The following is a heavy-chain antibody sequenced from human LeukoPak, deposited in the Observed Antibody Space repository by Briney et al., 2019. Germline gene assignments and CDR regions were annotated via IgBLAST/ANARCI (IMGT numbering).Heavy chain of an antibody. Sequence: GGSLRLSCAASGFTFSSYSMNWVRQAPGKGLEWVSYISSSSSTIYYADSVKGRFTISRDNAKNSLYLQMNSLRAEDTAVYYCARDLDSDWNYVYFDYWGQGTLVTVSS. D-gene: IGHD1-7*01. V-gene: IGHV3-48*01. CDR3: ARDLDSDWNYVYFDY. CDR2: ISSSSSTI. J-gene: IGHJ4*02. CDR1: GFTFSSYS.